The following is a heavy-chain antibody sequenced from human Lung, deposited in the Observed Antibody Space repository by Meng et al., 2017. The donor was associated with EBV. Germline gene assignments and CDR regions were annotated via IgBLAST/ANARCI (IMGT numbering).Heavy chain of an antibody. D-gene: IGHD2-2*01. CDR2: IYHSGTT. CDR3: ARTCHDKVVANIAFDP. Sequence: QVQRQEPGPRLVKPSGTLSLTCVGSGGSIITDNWWAWVRQPPGKGLEWIGEIYHSGTTNYNPSLNSRVTISVDKSKNQFSLMLTSVTAADTALYFCARTCHDKVVANIAFDPWGQGTLVTVSS. J-gene: IGHJ5*02. V-gene: IGHV4-4*02. CDR1: GGSIITDNW.